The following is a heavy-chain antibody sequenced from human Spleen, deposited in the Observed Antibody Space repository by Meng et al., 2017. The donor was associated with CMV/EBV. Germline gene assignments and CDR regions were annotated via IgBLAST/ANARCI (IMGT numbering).Heavy chain of an antibody. D-gene: IGHD1-1*01. CDR1: GASISSGGFS. CDR3: ARGGYTSGSGWFAP. J-gene: IGHJ5*02. V-gene: IGHV4-31*02. Sequence: SGASISSGGFSWNWIRQHAEKGLEWIGYIYSDGRTYYNPSLKSRLAISLDTPKNQFYLNLTSVAAADTAVYYCARGGYTSGSGWFAPWGQGTLVTVSS. CDR2: IYSDGRT.